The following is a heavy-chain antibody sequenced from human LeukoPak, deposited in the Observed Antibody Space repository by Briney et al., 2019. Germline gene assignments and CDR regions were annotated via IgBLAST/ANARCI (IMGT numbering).Heavy chain of an antibody. D-gene: IGHD2-15*01. Sequence: GGTLRLSCAASGFTFSSYAMNWVRQAPGKGLEWVSSISGSGGSTYYADSVKGRFTISRDNSKNTLYLQMNSLRAEDTAVYYCARDHEVVAATFDYWGQGTLVTVSS. V-gene: IGHV3-23*01. CDR3: ARDHEVVAATFDY. J-gene: IGHJ4*02. CDR2: ISGSGGST. CDR1: GFTFSSYA.